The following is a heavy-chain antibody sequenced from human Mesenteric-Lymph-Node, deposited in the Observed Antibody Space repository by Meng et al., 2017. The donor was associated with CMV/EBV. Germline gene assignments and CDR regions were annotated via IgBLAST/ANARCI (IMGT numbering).Heavy chain of an antibody. CDR2: INHSGRT. J-gene: IGHJ5*02. Sequence: FSGYSWSGIRQPPGKGLEWMGEINHSGRTNYNPSLKSRVTISVDTSKNQFSLKMSSVTAADTAVYYCARGLRRYYDFWSGPNNWFDHWGQGTLVTVSS. V-gene: IGHV4-34*01. CDR1: FSGYS. CDR3: ARGLRRYYDFWSGPNNWFDH. D-gene: IGHD3-3*01.